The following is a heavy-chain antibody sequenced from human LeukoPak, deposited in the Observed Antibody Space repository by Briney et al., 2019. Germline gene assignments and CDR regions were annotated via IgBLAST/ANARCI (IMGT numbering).Heavy chain of an antibody. J-gene: IGHJ3*02. D-gene: IGHD6-19*01. CDR1: GFTFSSYA. Sequence: GGSLRLSCAASGFTFSSYAMHWVRQAPGKGLAWVSAICGSGGSTYYADSVKGRFTLSRDNSKNTLYLQMNSLRAEDTAVYYCAKAGGGWYTGWDDAFYIWGQVTMVTVST. CDR2: ICGSGGST. CDR3: AKAGGGWYTGWDDAFYI. V-gene: IGHV3-23*01.